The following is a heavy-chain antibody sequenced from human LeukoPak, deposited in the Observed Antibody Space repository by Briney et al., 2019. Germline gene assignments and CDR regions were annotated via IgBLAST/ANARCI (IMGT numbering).Heavy chain of an antibody. J-gene: IGHJ4*02. CDR1: GFTFSDYY. CDR2: ISSSGSTI. CDR3: ARGTLSYYDSSGYLS. V-gene: IGHV3-11*04. Sequence: GGSLRLSCAASGFTFSDYYMSWIRQVPGKGLEWVSYISSSGSTIYYADSVKGRFTISRDNAKNSLYLQMNSLRAEDAAVYYCARGTLSYYDSSGYLSWGQGTLVTVSS. D-gene: IGHD3-22*01.